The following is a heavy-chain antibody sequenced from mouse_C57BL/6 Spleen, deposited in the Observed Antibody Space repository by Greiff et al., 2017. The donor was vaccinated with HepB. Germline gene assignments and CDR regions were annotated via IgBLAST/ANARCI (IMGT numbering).Heavy chain of an antibody. CDR3: TRDYDYDDAMDY. J-gene: IGHJ4*01. D-gene: IGHD2-4*01. V-gene: IGHV5-9-1*02. CDR2: ISSGGDYI. Sequence: EVKVVDSGEGLVKPGGSLKLSCAASGFTFSSYAMSWVRQTPEKRLEWVAYISSGGDYIYYADTVKGRFTISRDNARNTLYLQMSSLKSEDTAMYYCTRDYDYDDAMDYWGQGTSVTVSS. CDR1: GFTFSSYA.